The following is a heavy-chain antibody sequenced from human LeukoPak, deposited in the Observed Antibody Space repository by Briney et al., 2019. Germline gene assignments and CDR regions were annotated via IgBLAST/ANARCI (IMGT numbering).Heavy chain of an antibody. V-gene: IGHV3-30*18. CDR1: GFTFSTYG. Sequence: PGGSLRLSCAASGFTFSTYGMHGVRQAPGKGLEWGAVISYDGGNKYYADSVKGRFTISRDYSKNTLYLQMNSLRAEDTAVYYCAKDHLGATTGGVDYWGQGTLVTVSS. J-gene: IGHJ4*02. CDR3: AKDHLGATTGGVDY. CDR2: ISYDGGNK. D-gene: IGHD1-26*01.